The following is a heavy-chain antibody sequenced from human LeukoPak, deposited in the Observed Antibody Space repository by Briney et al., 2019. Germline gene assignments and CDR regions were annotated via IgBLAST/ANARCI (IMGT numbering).Heavy chain of an antibody. Sequence: SETLSLTCTVSGYSISSGYYWGWIRQPPGKGLEWIGNIYHNGSTDYNPSLKSRVTISVDTSKNQFSLKLSSVTAADTAVYYCAADFWSGTNIIDYWGQGTLVTVSS. CDR2: IYHNGST. J-gene: IGHJ4*02. V-gene: IGHV4-38-2*02. CDR3: AADFWSGTNIIDY. CDR1: GYSISSGYY. D-gene: IGHD3-3*01.